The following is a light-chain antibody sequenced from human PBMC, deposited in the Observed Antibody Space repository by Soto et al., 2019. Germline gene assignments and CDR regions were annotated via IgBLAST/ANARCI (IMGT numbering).Light chain of an antibody. J-gene: IGKJ3*01. Sequence: EIVMTQSPATLSVSPGERATLSCRASQSVSSNLAWYQQKPGQAPRLLIYGASTRATGIPDRFSGSGSGTDFNLTISRLERKHLAVYYMQHYGSPPFTFGRGTKVDIK. CDR3: QHYGSPPFT. V-gene: IGKV3-20*01. CDR2: GAS. CDR1: QSVSSN.